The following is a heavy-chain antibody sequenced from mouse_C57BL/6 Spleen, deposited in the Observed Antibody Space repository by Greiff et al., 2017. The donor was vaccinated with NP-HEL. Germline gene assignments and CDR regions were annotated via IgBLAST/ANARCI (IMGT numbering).Heavy chain of an antibody. D-gene: IGHD1-1*01. V-gene: IGHV1-62-2*01. CDR3: ARHPYYYGSRVPYWYFDV. CDR2: FYPGSGSI. Sequence: VQLQQSGAELVKPGASVKLSCKASGYTFTEYTIHWVKQRSGQGLEWIGWFYPGSGSIKYNEKFKDKATLTADKSSSTVYMELSRLTSEDSAVYFCARHPYYYGSRVPYWYFDVWGTGTTVTVSS. CDR1: GYTFTEYT. J-gene: IGHJ1*03.